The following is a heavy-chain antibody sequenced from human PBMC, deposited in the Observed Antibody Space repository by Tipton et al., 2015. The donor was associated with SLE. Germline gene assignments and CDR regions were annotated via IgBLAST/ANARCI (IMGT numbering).Heavy chain of an antibody. D-gene: IGHD5-12*01. J-gene: IGHJ4*02. CDR1: GGTFSSYT. Sequence: QLVQSGAEVKKPGSSVKVSCKASGGTFSSYTISWVRQAPGQGLEWMGWISAYNGNTNYAQKLQGRVTMTTDTSTSTAYMELRSLRSDDTAVYYCARAKGIVATIGLHYWGQGTLVTVSS. V-gene: IGHV1-18*01. CDR2: ISAYNGNT. CDR3: ARAKGIVATIGLHY.